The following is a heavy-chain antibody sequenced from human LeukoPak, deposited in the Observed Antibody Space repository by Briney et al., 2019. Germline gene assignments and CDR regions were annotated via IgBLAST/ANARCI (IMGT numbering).Heavy chain of an antibody. CDR3: ARVSYDSSGPATY. J-gene: IGHJ4*02. D-gene: IGHD3-22*01. Sequence: GGSLRLACAASGFTFSSYSMNWVRQAPGKGLVWVSRINSDGRSTSYADIVKGRFTISRDNAKNTLYLQMNSLSAEDTAVYYCARVSYDSSGPATYWGQGTLVTVSS. V-gene: IGHV3-74*01. CDR2: INSDGRST. CDR1: GFTFSSYS.